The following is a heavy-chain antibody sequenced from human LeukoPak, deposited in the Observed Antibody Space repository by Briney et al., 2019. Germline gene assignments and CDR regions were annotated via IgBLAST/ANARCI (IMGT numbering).Heavy chain of an antibody. Sequence: PSETLSLTCTVSGGSISGFYWSWIRQPPGKGLEWIGYIYYSGSTNYNPPLKSRVTISVDTSKNQFSLKLSSVTAADTAVYYCARHFDYWGQGTLVTVSS. CDR3: ARHFDY. CDR2: IYYSGST. CDR1: GGSISGFY. V-gene: IGHV4-59*08. J-gene: IGHJ4*02.